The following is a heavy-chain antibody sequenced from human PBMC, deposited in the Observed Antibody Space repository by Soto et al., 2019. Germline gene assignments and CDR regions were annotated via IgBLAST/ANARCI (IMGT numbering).Heavy chain of an antibody. CDR3: AREGAAAAGRMDV. CDR2: ITPDVGTA. CDR1: GGTFSTYA. D-gene: IGHD6-13*01. V-gene: IGHV1-69*01. J-gene: IGHJ6*02. Sequence: QVQLVQSGAEVEKPGSSVKVSCKASGGTFSTYAISWMRQAPGQGLEWMGGITPDVGTANYAQKFQGRVRITADESTSTAYLELSSLTPEDTAVYYCAREGAAAAGRMDVWGQGTTVTVSS.